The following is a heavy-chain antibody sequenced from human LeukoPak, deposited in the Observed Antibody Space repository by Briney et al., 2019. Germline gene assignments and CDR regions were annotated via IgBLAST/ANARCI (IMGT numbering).Heavy chain of an antibody. Sequence: PSETLSLTCTVSGGSISSSNYYWGWIRQPPGKGLECIGSVYYSGNTYYNPSLKSRVIISVDTSKNQFSLRLTSVTAADTAVYYCARWESGYGWYWHFDLWGRGTLVTVSS. D-gene: IGHD3-3*01. J-gene: IGHJ2*01. CDR3: ARWESGYGWYWHFDL. CDR2: VYYSGNT. V-gene: IGHV4-39*07. CDR1: GGSISSSNYY.